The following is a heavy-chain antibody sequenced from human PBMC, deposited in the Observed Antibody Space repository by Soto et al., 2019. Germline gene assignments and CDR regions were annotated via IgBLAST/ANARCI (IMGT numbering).Heavy chain of an antibody. Sequence: QVQLVQSGAEVKKPGASVKVSCKASGYTFTSYYMHWVRLAPGQGLEWMGIINPDGGGTSYAQQFQGRVIMTRDTSTSTVYMEMISLRSEDTAVYYCAVGGNYFSMDVWGQGTTVTVSS. CDR1: GYTFTSYY. J-gene: IGHJ6*02. V-gene: IGHV1-46*01. CDR2: INPDGGGT. CDR3: AVGGNYFSMDV.